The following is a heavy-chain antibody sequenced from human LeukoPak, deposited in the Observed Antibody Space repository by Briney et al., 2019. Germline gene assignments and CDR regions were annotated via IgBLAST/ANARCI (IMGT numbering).Heavy chain of an antibody. Sequence: SETLSLTCTVSGYSISSGYYWGWIRQPPGKGLEWIGGIYHSGSTYYNPSLKSRVTISVDTSKNQFSLKLSSVTAADTAVYYCARESRTIFGVVIIPFDYWGQGTLVTVSS. V-gene: IGHV4-38-2*02. CDR1: GYSISSGYY. CDR2: IYHSGST. CDR3: ARESRTIFGVVIIPFDY. D-gene: IGHD3-3*01. J-gene: IGHJ4*02.